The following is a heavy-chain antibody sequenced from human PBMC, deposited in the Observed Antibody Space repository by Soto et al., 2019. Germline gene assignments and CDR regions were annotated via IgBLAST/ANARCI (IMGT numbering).Heavy chain of an antibody. J-gene: IGHJ3*02. CDR3: ALRHEYGGNSDAFDT. CDR1: GGSFSSSS. V-gene: IGHV1-69*15. CDR2: ILPFFGTA. D-gene: IGHD2-21*02. Sequence: VQLVQPAAELKKPGSSVKVSCKASGGSFSSSSINWVRQAPGQGPEWMGNILPFFGTAACAQKIQGRLTLIADDPTTAAFRELRSLRSADTAVNYRALRHEYGGNSDAFDTWGQGTVVTVSP.